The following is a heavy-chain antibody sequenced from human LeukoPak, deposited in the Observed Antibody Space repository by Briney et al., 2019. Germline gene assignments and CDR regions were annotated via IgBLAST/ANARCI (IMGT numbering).Heavy chain of an antibody. CDR2: IYTSGST. D-gene: IGHD3-10*01. V-gene: IGHV4-61*02. Sequence: SQTLSLTCTVSGGSFSSGSYYWSWIRQPAGTGLEWIGRIYTSGSTNYNPSLKSRVTISVDTSKNQFSLKLSSVTAADTAVYYCARKYYLDVWGQGTTVTVSS. J-gene: IGHJ6*02. CDR3: ARKYYLDV. CDR1: GGSFSSGSYY.